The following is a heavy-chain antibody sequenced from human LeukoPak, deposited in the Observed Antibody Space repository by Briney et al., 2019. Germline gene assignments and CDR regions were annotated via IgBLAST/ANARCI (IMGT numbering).Heavy chain of an antibody. J-gene: IGHJ4*02. D-gene: IGHD2-2*01. V-gene: IGHV3-7*01. CDR2: IKQDGGQT. Sequence: PGGALRLSWAASGFTFINAYMNWVRQAPGKGLEWVADIKQDGGQTSYVDSVKGRFTISRDNAKNSLYLQMNSLRAADTAVYYCARGNSTTGSGDCWGQRTLVTASS. CDR1: GFTFINAY. CDR3: ARGNSTTGSGDC.